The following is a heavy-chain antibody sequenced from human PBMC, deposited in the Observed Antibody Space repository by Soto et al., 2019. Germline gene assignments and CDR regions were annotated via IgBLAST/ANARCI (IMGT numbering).Heavy chain of an antibody. Sequence: ASVKVSCKASCYTFTSYGISWVRQAPGQGLEWMAWINPYNGNTKYAEKFLGRVTVTTDTSTATAYMEVRSLTSDDTAVFYRASVGVGLAAPRVWPYWGQGTPVTSPQ. CDR3: ASVGVGLAAPRVWPY. J-gene: IGHJ4*02. CDR1: CYTFTSYG. CDR2: INPYNGNT. D-gene: IGHD6-13*01. V-gene: IGHV1-18*01.